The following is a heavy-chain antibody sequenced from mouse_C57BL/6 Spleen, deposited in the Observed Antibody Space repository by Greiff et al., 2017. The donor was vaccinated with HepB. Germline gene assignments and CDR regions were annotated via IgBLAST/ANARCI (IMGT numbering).Heavy chain of an antibody. CDR2: IDPEDGDT. Sequence: EVQLQQSGAELVRPGASVKLSCTASGFNIKDYYMHWVKQRPEQGLEWIGRIDPEDGDTEYAPKFQGKATMTADTSSNTAYLQLSSLTSEDTAVYYCTNFAYYYGSYYAMDYWGQGTSVTVSS. CDR1: GFNIKDYY. D-gene: IGHD1-1*01. CDR3: TNFAYYYGSYYAMDY. V-gene: IGHV14-1*01. J-gene: IGHJ4*01.